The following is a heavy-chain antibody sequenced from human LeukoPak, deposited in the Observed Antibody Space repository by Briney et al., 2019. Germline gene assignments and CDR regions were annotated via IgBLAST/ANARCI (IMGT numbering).Heavy chain of an antibody. D-gene: IGHD2-15*01. J-gene: IGHJ4*02. V-gene: IGHV4-39*01. CDR2: IYYSGST. Sequence: SETLSLTCTVSGGSFSTSNYYWGWIRQPPGKGLEWIGSIYYSGSTYYNPSLKSRVTISVDTSKNQFSLKLSSVTAADTAVYYCARRPRYCGGGSCYFDYWGQGTLVTVSS. CDR3: ARRPRYCGGGSCYFDY. CDR1: GGSFSTSNYY.